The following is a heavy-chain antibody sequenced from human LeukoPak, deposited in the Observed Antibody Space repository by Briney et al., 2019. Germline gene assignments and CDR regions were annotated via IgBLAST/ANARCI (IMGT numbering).Heavy chain of an antibody. CDR2: ISWNSGSI. Sequence: GRSLRLSCAASGFTFDDYAMHWVRQAPGKGLEWVSGISWNSGSIGYADSVKGRFTISRDNAKNSLYLQMNSLRAEDMALYYCAKATGYGIAAAGNFDYWGQGTLVTVSS. D-gene: IGHD6-13*01. J-gene: IGHJ4*02. CDR3: AKATGYGIAAAGNFDY. CDR1: GFTFDDYA. V-gene: IGHV3-9*03.